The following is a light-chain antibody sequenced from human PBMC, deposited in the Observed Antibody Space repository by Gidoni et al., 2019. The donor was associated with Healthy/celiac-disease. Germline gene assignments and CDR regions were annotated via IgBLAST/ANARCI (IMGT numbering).Light chain of an antibody. CDR2: DAS. V-gene: IGKV1-5*01. CDR1: QSISSW. Sequence: DIPMTQSPSTLSASVGDRVTITCRASQSISSWLAWYQQKPGKVPKLLIYDASSLESGVPSRFSGSGSGTEFTLTISSLQPDDFATYYCQQYNSYSPWTFGQGTKVEIK. J-gene: IGKJ1*01. CDR3: QQYNSYSPWT.